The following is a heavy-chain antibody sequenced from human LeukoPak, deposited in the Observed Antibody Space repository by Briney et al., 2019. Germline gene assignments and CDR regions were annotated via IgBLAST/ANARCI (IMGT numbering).Heavy chain of an antibody. Sequence: SETLSLTCAVYGGSFSGYSWHWIRQPPGKGLEWIGEVNHSASGSTNSNPSLKSRVTISVDTSKNQFSLKLSSVTAADTAVYYCARDRRLERTYYFDYWGQGTLVTVSS. D-gene: IGHD1-1*01. CDR2: VNHSASGST. CDR1: GGSFSGYS. V-gene: IGHV4-34*09. J-gene: IGHJ4*02. CDR3: ARDRRLERTYYFDY.